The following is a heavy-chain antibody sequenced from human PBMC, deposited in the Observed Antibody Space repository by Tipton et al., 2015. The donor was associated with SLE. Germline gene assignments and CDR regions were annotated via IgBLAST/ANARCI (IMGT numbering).Heavy chain of an antibody. V-gene: IGHV3-48*04. CDR2: ISSSSSTI. D-gene: IGHD3-22*01. CDR1: GFTFSSYS. Sequence: SLRLSCAASGFTFSSYSMNWVRQAPGKGLEWVSYISSSSSTIYYADSVKGRFTISRDNAKNSLYLQMNSLRAEDTAVYYCARGSPRGAMVVVITTHWFDPWGQGTLVTVSS. J-gene: IGHJ5*02. CDR3: ARGSPRGAMVVVITTHWFDP.